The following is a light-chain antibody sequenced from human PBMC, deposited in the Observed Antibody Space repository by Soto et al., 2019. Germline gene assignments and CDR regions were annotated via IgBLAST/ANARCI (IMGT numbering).Light chain of an antibody. CDR3: QQHNNWPPWT. Sequence: ELVFTQSPGTRSFSPGERAPLSGKTSQSRGSNFLAWYQHKPGQAPRLLIYHASARATGIPARFSGSGSGTEFTLTISGLQSEDFAVYYCQQHNNWPPWTCGQGTQGDIK. V-gene: IGKV3-15*01. CDR2: HAS. CDR1: QSRGSN. J-gene: IGKJ1*01.